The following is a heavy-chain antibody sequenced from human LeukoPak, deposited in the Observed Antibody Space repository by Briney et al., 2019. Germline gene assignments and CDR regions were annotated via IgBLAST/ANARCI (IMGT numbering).Heavy chain of an antibody. J-gene: IGHJ4*02. Sequence: SETLSLTCTVSGGSISSGGYYWSWIRQPPGKGLEWIGYIYHSGSTYYNPSLKSRVTISVDRSKNQFSLKLSSVIAADTAVYYCARLAMGKDYWGQGTLVTVSS. CDR2: IYHSGST. CDR3: ARLAMGKDY. CDR1: GGSISSGGYY. D-gene: IGHD5-18*01. V-gene: IGHV4-30-2*01.